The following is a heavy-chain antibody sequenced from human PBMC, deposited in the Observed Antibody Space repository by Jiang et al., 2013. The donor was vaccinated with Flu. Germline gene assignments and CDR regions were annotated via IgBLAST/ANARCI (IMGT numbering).Heavy chain of an antibody. CDR1: GFTFSSYS. D-gene: IGHD3-16*01. V-gene: IGHV3-48*02. Sequence: QLVESGGGLVQPGGSLRLSCAASGFTFSSYSMNWVRQAPGKGLEWISYIGSSSNTVYYADSVRGRFTMSRDNAKKSLFLQMNSLRDDDTAEYYCARVIRLFGLYLMDVWGQGTTVTVSS. CDR2: IGSSSNTV. J-gene: IGHJ6*02. CDR3: ARVIRLFGLYLMDV.